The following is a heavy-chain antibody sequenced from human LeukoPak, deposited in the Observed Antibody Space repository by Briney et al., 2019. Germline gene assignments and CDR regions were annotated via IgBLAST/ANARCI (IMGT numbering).Heavy chain of an antibody. D-gene: IGHD2-15*01. Sequence: GSLRLSCAASGFTFSYYAMSWVRQAPGKGLEWVSAISGSGGSTYYADSVKGRFTISRDNSRNTLYLQMNSLRADDTAVYYCAKQGCSGGSCYFDYWGQGTLVTVSS. CDR3: AKQGCSGGSCYFDY. V-gene: IGHV3-23*01. CDR1: GFTFSYYA. J-gene: IGHJ4*02. CDR2: ISGSGGST.